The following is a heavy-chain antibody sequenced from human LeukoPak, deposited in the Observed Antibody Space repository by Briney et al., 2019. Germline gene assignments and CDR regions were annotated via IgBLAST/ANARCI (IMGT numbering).Heavy chain of an antibody. CDR3: ATPGGGGSCFLSLCYYGMDV. D-gene: IGHD2-15*01. Sequence: GGSLRLSCAASGFTVSSNYMSWVRQAPGKGLEWVSVIYSGGSTYYSDSVKGRFTTSRDNSKNTLYLQMNSLRAEDTAVYCCATPGGGGSCFLSLCYYGMDVWGQGATVTVSS. V-gene: IGHV3-53*01. J-gene: IGHJ6*02. CDR1: GFTVSSNY. CDR2: IYSGGST.